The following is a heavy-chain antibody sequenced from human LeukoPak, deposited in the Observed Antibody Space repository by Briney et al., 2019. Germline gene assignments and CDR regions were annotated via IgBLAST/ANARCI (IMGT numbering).Heavy chain of an antibody. CDR2: ISDNGAVT. CDR3: AKDTGSYYVGSAFDI. V-gene: IGHV3-23*01. CDR1: GFSFSMYS. D-gene: IGHD1-26*01. J-gene: IGHJ3*02. Sequence: GGSLRLSCAASGFSFSMYSMSWIRQAPGKGLEWVSVISDNGAVTFYGDSVKGRFTISRDNAKNSLYLQMNSLRAEDMALYYCAKDTGSYYVGSAFDIWGQGTMVTVSS.